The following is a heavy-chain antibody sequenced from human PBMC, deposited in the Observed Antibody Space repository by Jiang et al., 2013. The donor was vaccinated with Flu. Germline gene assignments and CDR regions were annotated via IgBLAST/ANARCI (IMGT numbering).Heavy chain of an antibody. D-gene: IGHD2-15*01. V-gene: IGHV3-21*01. CDR3: ARNFPHYCSGGSCYSGWYFDY. CDR1: GFTFSSYS. J-gene: IGHJ4*02. Sequence: VQLLESGGGLVKPGGSLRLSCAASGFTFSSYSMNWVRQAPGKGLEWVSSISSSSYIYYADSVKGRFTISRDNAKNSLYLQMNSLRAEDTAVYYCARNFPHYCSGGSCYSGWYFDYWGQGTLVTVSS. CDR2: ISSSSYI.